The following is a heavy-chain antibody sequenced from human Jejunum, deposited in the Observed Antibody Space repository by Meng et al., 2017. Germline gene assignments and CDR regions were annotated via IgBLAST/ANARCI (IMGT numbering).Heavy chain of an antibody. CDR2: MHQSGSS. D-gene: IGHD1-7*01. J-gene: IGHJ4*02. V-gene: IGHV4-4*02. CDR3: ARGWKYAWFN. CDR1: GGFSSIYW. Sequence: QVQLQEPGPGLVRPSGALSLTCAVSGGFSSIYWWSWLRQPPGKGLEWIGEMHQSGSSNYNPSLKSRLTMSVDESKNHFSLKLNSVTAADTAVYYCARGWKYAWFNWGQGTLVTASS.